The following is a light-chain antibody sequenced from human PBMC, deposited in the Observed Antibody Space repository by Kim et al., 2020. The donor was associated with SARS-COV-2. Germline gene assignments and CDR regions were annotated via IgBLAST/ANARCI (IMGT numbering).Light chain of an antibody. Sequence: SSELTQDPAVSAALVQTVRITCQGDSLRSYFASWYQQKPGQAPLLVIYAKNNRPSEIPDRFSGSYSEDTASLTITGAQAEDEADYYCNSLDSSGDRLLFG. CDR1: SLRSYF. CDR2: AKN. V-gene: IGLV3-19*01. J-gene: IGLJ3*02. CDR3: NSLDSSGDRLL.